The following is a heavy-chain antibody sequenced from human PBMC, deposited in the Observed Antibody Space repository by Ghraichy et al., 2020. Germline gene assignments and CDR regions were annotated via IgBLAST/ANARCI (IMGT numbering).Heavy chain of an antibody. CDR2: ISSRSNTV. CDR3: ARDRDDNWGTYRYTCNN. CDR1: GFDFSTYS. V-gene: IGHV3-48*02. J-gene: IGHJ4*02. Sequence: GGSQRLSCAVSGFDFSTYSMNWVRQAPGKGLEWISYISSRSNTVYYADSVKGRFTISRDNAKKSLFLQMNSLRDEDTAVYYCARDRDDNWGTYRYTCNNWGQGTLVTVSS. D-gene: IGHD3-16*02.